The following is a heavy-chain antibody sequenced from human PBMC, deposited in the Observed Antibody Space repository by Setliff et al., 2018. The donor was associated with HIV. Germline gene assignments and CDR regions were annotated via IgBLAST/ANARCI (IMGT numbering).Heavy chain of an antibody. CDR2: INHSGST. CDR1: GGSIGTANW. CDR3: ARGNWFDGGALPHDY. D-gene: IGHD2-15*01. Sequence: SETLSLTCAVSGGSIGTANWWSWVRQPPGQGLEWIGEINHSGSTNYNPSLKGRVVMSVDTSKRQFSLSLNSETAADTAMYYCARGNWFDGGALPHDYWGQGTLVTVSS. J-gene: IGHJ4*02. V-gene: IGHV4-4*02.